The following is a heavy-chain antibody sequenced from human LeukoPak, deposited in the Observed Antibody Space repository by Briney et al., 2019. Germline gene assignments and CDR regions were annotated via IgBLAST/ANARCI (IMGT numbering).Heavy chain of an antibody. CDR2: ISYDGSNK. D-gene: IGHD6-13*01. J-gene: IGHJ6*02. Sequence: GGSLRLSCAASGFTFSSYAMHWVRQAPGKGLEWVAVISYDGSNKYYADSVKGRFTISRGNSKNTLYLQMNSLRAEDTAVYYCARAPGIGRSYYYYGMDVWGQGTTVTVSS. CDR3: ARAPGIGRSYYYYGMDV. CDR1: GFTFSSYA. V-gene: IGHV3-30-3*01.